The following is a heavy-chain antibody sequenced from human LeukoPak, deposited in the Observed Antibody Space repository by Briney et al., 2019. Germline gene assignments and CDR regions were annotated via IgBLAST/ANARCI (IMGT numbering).Heavy chain of an antibody. D-gene: IGHD1-26*01. Sequence: PGGSLRLSCAASGFTFSSYAMHWVRQAPGKGLEWVAVISYDGSNKYYADSVKGRFTISRDNSKNTLYLQMNSLRADDTAVYYCARTKRTYYYFDDWGQGTLVTVS. J-gene: IGHJ4*02. V-gene: IGHV3-30*14. CDR1: GFTFSSYA. CDR3: ARTKRTYYYFDD. CDR2: ISYDGSNK.